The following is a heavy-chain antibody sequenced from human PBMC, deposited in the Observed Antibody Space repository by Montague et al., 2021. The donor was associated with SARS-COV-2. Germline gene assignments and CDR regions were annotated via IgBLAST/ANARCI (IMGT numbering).Heavy chain of an antibody. Sequence: SETLSLTCSVSGFTISSSDYCRWLRPTRGTGPKSVRSFYNRGFTSYTPSLRSRASTAGETTKNQCYQRLSSLTAADTAVYYCVRVSYYYDRDDQPLGWFDPWGPVTLVTVSS. CDR3: VRVSYYYDRDDQPLGWFDP. V-gene: IGHV4-38-2*02. CDR1: GFTISSSDY. CDR2: FYNRGFT. D-gene: IGHD3-22*01. J-gene: IGHJ5*02.